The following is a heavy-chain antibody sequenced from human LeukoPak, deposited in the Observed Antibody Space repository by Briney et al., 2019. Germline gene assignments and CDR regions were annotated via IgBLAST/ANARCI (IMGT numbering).Heavy chain of an antibody. J-gene: IGHJ4*02. CDR2: ISNSGSP. D-gene: IGHD3-16*01. CDR3: ARGGAGPLRD. V-gene: IGHV4-59*13. Sequence: WVRQPPGGGLEWIGYISNSGSPSYNPSFKSRVTFSADTSKNHLSLKLNSVTPADTAVYFCARGGAGPLRDWGQGTLVTVSS.